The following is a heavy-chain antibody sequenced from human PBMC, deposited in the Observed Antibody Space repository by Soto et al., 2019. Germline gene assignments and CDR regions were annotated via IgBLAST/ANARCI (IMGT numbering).Heavy chain of an antibody. V-gene: IGHV1-18*01. D-gene: IGHD2-15*01. CDR3: ARDCSGGSCYYYFDY. Sequence: GASVKVSCKASGYTFTSYGISWVRQAPGQGLEWMGWISAYNGNTNYAQKLQGRVTMTTDTSTSTAYMELRSLRSDDTAVYYCARDCSGGSCYYYFDYWGQGTRVTVSS. CDR1: GYTFTSYG. CDR2: ISAYNGNT. J-gene: IGHJ4*02.